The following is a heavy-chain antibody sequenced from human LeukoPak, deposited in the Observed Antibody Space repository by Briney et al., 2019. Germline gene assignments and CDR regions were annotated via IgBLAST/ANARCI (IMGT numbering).Heavy chain of an antibody. J-gene: IGHJ6*03. CDR1: GLTFSSYA. CDR3: ARGKYPDNDDYMDV. D-gene: IGHD1-1*01. V-gene: IGHV3-23*01. Sequence: GGSLRLSCGASGLTFSSYAMSWVRQAPGKGLEWVSSVSGSGSITSYADSVKGRFTISRDNSKSTLYLQMNSLRAEDTAVYYCARGKYPDNDDYMDVWGKGTTVIVSS. CDR2: VSGSGSIT.